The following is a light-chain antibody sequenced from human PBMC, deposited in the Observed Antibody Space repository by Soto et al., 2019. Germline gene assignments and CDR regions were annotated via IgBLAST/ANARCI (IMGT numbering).Light chain of an antibody. V-gene: IGKV3-20*01. CDR2: GAS. J-gene: IGKJ1*01. CDR1: QTVTNNY. Sequence: EIVLTQSPGTLSLSPGDSATLSCRASQTVTNNYLASYQQKPGQAPRLLISGASIRAPGIPDRFSGSGSGTDFTLTISRLEPEDFAVYYCHQSSHSPRTFGQGTKVEIK. CDR3: HQSSHSPRT.